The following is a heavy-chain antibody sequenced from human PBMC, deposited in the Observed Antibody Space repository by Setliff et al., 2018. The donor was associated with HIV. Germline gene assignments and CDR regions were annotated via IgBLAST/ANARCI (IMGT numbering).Heavy chain of an antibody. CDR2: ISSSGSSI. Sequence: PGGSLRLSCAASGFAFSSSEMNWVRQAPGKGLEWVSYISSSGSSIYYGDSGKARFTISRDNAKNSLYLQMNSLRAEDTAVYYCAKNDILTGYYKGVDYWGQGTLVTVSS. CDR3: AKNDILTGYYKGVDY. CDR1: GFAFSSSE. J-gene: IGHJ4*02. D-gene: IGHD3-9*01. V-gene: IGHV3-48*03.